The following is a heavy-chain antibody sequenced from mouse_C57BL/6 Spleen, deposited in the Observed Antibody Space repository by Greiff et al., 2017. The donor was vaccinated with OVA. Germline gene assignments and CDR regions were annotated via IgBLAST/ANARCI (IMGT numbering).Heavy chain of an antibody. J-gene: IGHJ2*01. CDR2: IYPGDGDT. Sequence: QVQLQQSGPELVKPGASVKISCKASGYAFSSSWMNWVKQRPGKGLEWIGRIYPGDGDTNYNGKFKGKATLTADKSSSTAYMQLSSLTSEDSAVYVCASTTVPVGGDYFDYWGQGTTLTVSS. V-gene: IGHV1-82*01. D-gene: IGHD1-1*01. CDR1: GYAFSSSW. CDR3: ASTTVPVGGDYFDY.